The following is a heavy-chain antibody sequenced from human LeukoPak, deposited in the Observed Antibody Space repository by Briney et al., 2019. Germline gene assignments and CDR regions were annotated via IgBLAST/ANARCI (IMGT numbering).Heavy chain of an antibody. CDR1: GFTFSSYG. Sequence: GGSLRLSCAASGFTFSSYGMSWVRQAPGKGLEWVSSIRGDGSGTFYADSVKGRFTISRDNSKNTLYLQMNSLRVEDTALYYCANPGGFGPTFDYWGQGALVTVSS. CDR3: ANPGGFGPTFDY. D-gene: IGHD3-10*01. J-gene: IGHJ4*02. CDR2: IRGDGSGT. V-gene: IGHV3-23*01.